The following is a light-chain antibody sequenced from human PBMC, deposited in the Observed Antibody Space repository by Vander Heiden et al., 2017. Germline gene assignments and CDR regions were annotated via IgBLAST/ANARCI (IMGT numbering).Light chain of an antibody. V-gene: IGLV6-57*01. CDR3: QSYDTTNVL. J-gene: IGLJ2*01. CDR2: QDK. Sequence: LLPQPHSVPQSPRKTVTISCTRSSGSIASNVVQWYQQRPGSSPITVIFQDKKRPSGVPERFSGSIDSSSNSATLTIPGLKTEDEADYYCQSYDTTNVLFGGGTKLTVL. CDR1: SGSIASNV.